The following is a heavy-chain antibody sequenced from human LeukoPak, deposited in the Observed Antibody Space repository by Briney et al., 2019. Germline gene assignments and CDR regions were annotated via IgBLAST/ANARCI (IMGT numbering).Heavy chain of an antibody. J-gene: IGHJ4*02. CDR3: ASDDGFYSDSSFQDY. V-gene: IGHV3-74*01. CDR2: ISDDGSRT. Sequence: PGGSLRLSCAASGFTFSYYWMHWVRQAPGKGLVWVSRISDDGSRTTYADSVKGRFAISRDNAKNTLYLQMNSLRAEDTAVYYCASDDGFYSDSSFQDYWGQGTLVTVSS. D-gene: IGHD2/OR15-2a*01. CDR1: GFTFSYYW.